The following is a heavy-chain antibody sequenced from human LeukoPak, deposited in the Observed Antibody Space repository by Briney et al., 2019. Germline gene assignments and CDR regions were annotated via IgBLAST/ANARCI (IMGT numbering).Heavy chain of an antibody. J-gene: IGHJ3*02. CDR2: IYTSGST. CDR1: GGSISSGSYY. Sequence: SETLSLTCTVSGGSISSGSYYWSWIRQPAGKGLEWTGRIYTSGSTNYNPSLKSRVTISVDTSKNQFSLKLSSVTAADTAVYYCARDGWGYCSSTSCYAFDIWGQGTMVTVSS. V-gene: IGHV4-61*02. D-gene: IGHD2-2*01. CDR3: ARDGWGYCSSTSCYAFDI.